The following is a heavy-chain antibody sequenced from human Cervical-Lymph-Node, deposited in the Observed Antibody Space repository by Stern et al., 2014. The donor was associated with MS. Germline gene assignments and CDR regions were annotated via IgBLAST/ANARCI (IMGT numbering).Heavy chain of an antibody. D-gene: IGHD4-11*01. CDR3: ARGVTAVTNYVPNWCFDL. V-gene: IGHV4-39*02. CDR2: VYYSGIT. CDR1: GGSITNRDY. Sequence: QVQLQESGPGLVKPSETLSLTCTVSGGSITNRDYWGWIRQSPGKGLEWIGSVYYSGITYYRPSLKSRATISIDTSRNQFCLRLTSVTATDTAVYFCARGVTAVTNYVPNWCFDLWGRGTLVTVSS. J-gene: IGHJ2*01.